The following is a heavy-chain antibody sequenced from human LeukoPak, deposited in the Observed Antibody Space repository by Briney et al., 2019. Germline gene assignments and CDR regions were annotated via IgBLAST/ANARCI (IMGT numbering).Heavy chain of an antibody. CDR1: GFTFITSW. CDR3: ARDRAYKAFDY. J-gene: IGHJ4*02. V-gene: IGHV3-7*01. CDR2: ITPNGSEK. D-gene: IGHD5-24*01. Sequence: GGSLRLSCSASGFTFITSWMNWVRQAPGKGLEWVASITPNGSEKYYVDSVRGQFTISRDDDKNSVYLQMNSLRAEDTAVYYCARDRAYKAFDYWGQGNLVSVSS.